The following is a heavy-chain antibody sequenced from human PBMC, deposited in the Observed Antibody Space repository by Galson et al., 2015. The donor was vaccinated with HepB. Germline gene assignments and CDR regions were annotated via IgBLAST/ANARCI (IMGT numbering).Heavy chain of an antibody. J-gene: IGHJ4*02. D-gene: IGHD3-10*01. CDR1: GFTFSSYA. Sequence: SLRLSCAASGFTFSSYAMHWVRQAPGKGLEWVAVISYDGSNKYYADSVKGRFTISRDNSKNTLYLQMNSLRAEDTAVYYCARDKGYYGSGSPPGYWGQGTLVTVSS. CDR3: ARDKGYYGSGSPPGY. CDR2: ISYDGSNK. V-gene: IGHV3-30-3*01.